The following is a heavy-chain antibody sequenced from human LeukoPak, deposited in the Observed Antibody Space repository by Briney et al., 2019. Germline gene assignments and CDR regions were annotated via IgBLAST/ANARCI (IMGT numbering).Heavy chain of an antibody. CDR2: IYPADSDT. J-gene: IGHJ4*02. D-gene: IGHD2-21*02. CDR3: AVQGDGVTPDFDY. Sequence: GESLKISCETSGYSFTRHWIGWVRQRPGKGLESMGSIYPADSDTRYSLSFQGQVTISADKSTSTAYLQWSSLKASDTAMYFCAVQGDGVTPDFDYWGQGTLVIVSS. V-gene: IGHV5-51*01. CDR1: GYSFTRHW.